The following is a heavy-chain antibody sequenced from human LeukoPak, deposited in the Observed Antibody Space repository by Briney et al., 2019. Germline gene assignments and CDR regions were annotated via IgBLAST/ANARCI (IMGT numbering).Heavy chain of an antibody. CDR1: GGSISSYY. J-gene: IGHJ6*02. V-gene: IGHV4-59*01. D-gene: IGHD5-12*01. CDR2: IYYSGST. Sequence: SETLSLTCTVSGGSISSYYWSWIRQPPGKGLEWIGYIYYSGSTNYNPSLKSRVTISVDTSKNQFSLRLSSVTAADTAVYYCARDRAVATTNYYYGMDVWGQGTTVTVSS. CDR3: ARDRAVATTNYYYGMDV.